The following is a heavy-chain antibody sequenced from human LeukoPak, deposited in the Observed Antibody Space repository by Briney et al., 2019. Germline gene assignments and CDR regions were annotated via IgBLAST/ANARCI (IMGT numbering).Heavy chain of an antibody. CDR2: INHSGST. CDR3: ARWRAAGNWFDP. D-gene: IGHD6-13*01. J-gene: IGHJ5*02. CDR1: GGSVSGYY. Sequence: PSETLSLICTVSGGSVSGYYWSWIRQPPGKGLEWIGEINHSGSTNYNPSLKSRVTISVDTSKNQFSLKLSSVTAADTAVYYCARWRAAGNWFDPWGQGTLVTVSS. V-gene: IGHV4-34*01.